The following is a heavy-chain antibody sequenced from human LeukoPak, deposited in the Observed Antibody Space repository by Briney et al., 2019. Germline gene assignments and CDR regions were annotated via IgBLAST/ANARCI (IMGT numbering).Heavy chain of an antibody. CDR1: GYTFTGYY. Sequence: SVKVSCKASGYTFTGYYMHWVRQAPGQGLEWMGWINPNSGGTNYAQKFQGRVTMTRDTSISTAYMEPSRLRSDDTAVYYCARVESDGSSGYYFGYWGQGTLVTVSS. J-gene: IGHJ4*02. CDR2: INPNSGGT. V-gene: IGHV1-2*02. D-gene: IGHD3-22*01. CDR3: ARVESDGSSGYYFGY.